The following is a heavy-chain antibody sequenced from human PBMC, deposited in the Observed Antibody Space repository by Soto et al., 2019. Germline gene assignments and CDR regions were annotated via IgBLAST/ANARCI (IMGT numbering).Heavy chain of an antibody. CDR2: INGAGSST. Sequence: EVQLVESGGGLVQAGESLRLSCAASGITFSSNWMHWVRQAPGKGLVWVSRINGAGSSTNYADSVKGRFNISRDNAKNSLYLQTNSLGAEDTAVYYCAHDVAGTSPDKYWSQGTLVNVSS. J-gene: IGHJ4*02. CDR3: AHDVAGTSPDKY. V-gene: IGHV3-74*01. D-gene: IGHD1-1*01. CDR1: GITFSSNW.